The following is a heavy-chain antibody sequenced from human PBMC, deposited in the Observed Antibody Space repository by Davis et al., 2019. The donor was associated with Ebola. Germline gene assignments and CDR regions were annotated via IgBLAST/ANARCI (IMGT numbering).Heavy chain of an antibody. CDR1: GYTFTNYG. D-gene: IGHD1-1*01. CDR3: ARAQFPTTSDH. J-gene: IGHJ4*02. V-gene: IGHV1-18*04. CDR2: INPHNGNT. Sequence: ASVKVSCKASGYTFTNYGITWVRQAPGQGLEWMGWINPHNGNTNYAQNVQGRVIMTSDTATTTAYMEVGSLRSDDTAVYYCARAQFPTTSDHWGQGTLVTVFS.